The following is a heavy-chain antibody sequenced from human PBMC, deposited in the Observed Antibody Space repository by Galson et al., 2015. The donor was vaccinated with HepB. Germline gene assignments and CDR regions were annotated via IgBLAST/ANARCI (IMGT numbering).Heavy chain of an antibody. CDR3: ARGGNCSSTSCYRSPAKYYDFWSGSYYMDV. CDR1: GFTFSSYS. D-gene: IGHD2-2*02. J-gene: IGHJ6*03. V-gene: IGHV3-21*01. CDR2: ISSSSSYI. Sequence: SLRLSCAASGFTFSSYSLNWVRQAPGKGLEWVSSISSSSSYIYYADSVKGRFTIPRDNAKNSLYLQMNSLRAEDTAVYYCARGGNCSSTSCYRSPAKYYDFWSGSYYMDVWGKGTTVTVSS.